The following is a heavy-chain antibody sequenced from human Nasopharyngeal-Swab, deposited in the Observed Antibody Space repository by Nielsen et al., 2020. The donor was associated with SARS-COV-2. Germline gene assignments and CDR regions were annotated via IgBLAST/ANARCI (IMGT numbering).Heavy chain of an antibody. CDR3: ARALWGSYYYGMDV. CDR2: ISSRGNTI. V-gene: IGHV3-48*03. Sequence: GESLKISCVASGFIFSSYEMNWVRQAPGKGLEWIAYISSRGNTIYYADSVKGRFTISRDNAKNSLYVQMNSLRVEDTAVYYCARALWGSYYYGMDVWGQGTTVTVSS. CDR1: GFIFSSYE. D-gene: IGHD7-27*01. J-gene: IGHJ6*02.